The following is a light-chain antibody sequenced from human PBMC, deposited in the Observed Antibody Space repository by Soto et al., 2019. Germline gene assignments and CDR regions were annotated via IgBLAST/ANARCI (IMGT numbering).Light chain of an antibody. J-gene: IGLJ2*01. CDR1: SSDVGGYNY. V-gene: IGLV2-8*01. Sequence: QSALTQPPSASGSPGQSVTISCTGTSSDVGGYNYVSWYQQHPGKAPKLMIYEVSKRPSGVPDRFSGSKSGNTASLTVSGLQAEDAADYYCRSYADINNVVLGGGTKLTVL. CDR3: RSYADINNVV. CDR2: EVS.